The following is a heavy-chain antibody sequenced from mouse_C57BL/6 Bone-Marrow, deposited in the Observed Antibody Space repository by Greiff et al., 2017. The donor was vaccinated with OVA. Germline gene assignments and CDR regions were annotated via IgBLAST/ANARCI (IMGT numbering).Heavy chain of an antibody. Sequence: EVQLVESGGGLVQPGGSLKLSCAASGFTFSDYYMYWVRQTPEKRLEWVAYISNGGGSTYYPDTVKGRFTISRDNAKNTLYLQMSRLKSEDTAMYYCARQGDYEGGYAMDYWGQGTSVTVSP. CDR2: ISNGGGST. CDR1: GFTFSDYY. J-gene: IGHJ4*01. V-gene: IGHV5-12*01. CDR3: ARQGDYEGGYAMDY. D-gene: IGHD2-4*01.